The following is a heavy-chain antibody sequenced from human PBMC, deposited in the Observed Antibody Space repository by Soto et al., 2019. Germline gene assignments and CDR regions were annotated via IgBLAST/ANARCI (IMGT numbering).Heavy chain of an antibody. J-gene: IGHJ2*01. V-gene: IGHV4-30-4*01. CDR1: GASINNNDYY. CDR3: ARMSYFYDKWYFDL. D-gene: IGHD3-22*01. CDR2: VYYSGTT. Sequence: SETLSLTCTVSGASINNNDYYWSWIRQTPGKGLEWIGYVYYSGTTDYIPSLKSRLSMSIDKSQNQFTLKPNSVTAADTATYYCARMSYFYDKWYFDLWGRGTMVTVYS.